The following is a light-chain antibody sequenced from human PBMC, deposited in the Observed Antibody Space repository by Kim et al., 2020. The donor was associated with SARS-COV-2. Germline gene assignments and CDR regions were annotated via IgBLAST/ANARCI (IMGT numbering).Light chain of an antibody. Sequence: SYELTQPLSVSVALGQTARITCGGSNIERRTVNWYQQKPGQAPFLVIYRDRTRPSGIPERFSGSNSGNTATLTISSAQVVDEADYYCQVWDSGVIFGGGTQLTVL. J-gene: IGLJ2*01. CDR1: NIERRT. V-gene: IGLV3-9*01. CDR2: RDR. CDR3: QVWDSGVI.